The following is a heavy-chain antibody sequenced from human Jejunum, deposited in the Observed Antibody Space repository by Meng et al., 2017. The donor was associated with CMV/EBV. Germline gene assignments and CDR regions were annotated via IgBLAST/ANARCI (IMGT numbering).Heavy chain of an antibody. V-gene: IGHV4-39*07. CDR2: SSYSGTT. D-gene: IGHD1-1*01. CDR1: ISRNSYY. Sequence: ISRNSYYSGWIRQPPGQGLEWIGSSSYSGTTYVNPSLSSRVIISVDMSKSQSSMRISSVTAADTAVYFCARDSLDGISWKLSHRFDPWGQGALVTVSS. J-gene: IGHJ5*02. CDR3: ARDSLDGISWKLSHRFDP.